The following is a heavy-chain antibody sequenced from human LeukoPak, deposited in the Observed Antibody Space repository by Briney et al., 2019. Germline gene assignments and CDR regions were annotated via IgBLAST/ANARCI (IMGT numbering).Heavy chain of an antibody. CDR3: AGDLAAAGISGGYYYVDV. J-gene: IGHJ6*03. CDR1: GGSISSYY. D-gene: IGHD6-13*01. CDR2: IYYSGST. V-gene: IGHV4-59*01. Sequence: PSETLSLTCTVSGGSISSYYWSWIRQPPGKGLEWIGYIYYSGSTNYNPSLKSRVTISVDTSKNQFSLKLSSVTAADTAVYYCAGDLAAAGISGGYYYVDVCGKGNTVTVSS.